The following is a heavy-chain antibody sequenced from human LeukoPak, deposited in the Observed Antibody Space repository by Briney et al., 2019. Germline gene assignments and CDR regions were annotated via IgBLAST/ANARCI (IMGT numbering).Heavy chain of an antibody. V-gene: IGHV3-7*01. Sequence: GGSLRLSCAASGFTFSSYWMSWVSQAPGKGLEWVANIKQDGSEKYYVDSVKGRFTISRDNAKNSLYLQMNSLRAEDTAVYYCCREDPYSSSWFDYWGQGTLVTVSS. CDR3: CREDPYSSSWFDY. J-gene: IGHJ5*01. CDR1: GFTFSSYW. CDR2: IKQDGSEK. D-gene: IGHD6-13*01.